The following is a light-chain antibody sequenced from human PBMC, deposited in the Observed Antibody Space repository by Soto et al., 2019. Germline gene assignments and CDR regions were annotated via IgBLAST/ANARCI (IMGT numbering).Light chain of an antibody. CDR3: QVWDGNSDHVV. CDR1: NIGSKS. J-gene: IGLJ2*01. V-gene: IGLV3-21*04. CDR2: YDF. Sequence: SYELTQPPSVSVAPGKTARITCGGNNIGSKSVHWYQQKPGQAPVLVIYYDFDRPSGIPERFSGSSSGNTATLSITRDEAGDEADYYCQVWDGNSDHVVFGGGTKVTVL.